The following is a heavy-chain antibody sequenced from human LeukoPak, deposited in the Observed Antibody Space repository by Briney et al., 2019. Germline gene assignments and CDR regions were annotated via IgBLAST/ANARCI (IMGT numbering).Heavy chain of an antibody. V-gene: IGHV1-69*04. CDR2: IIPILGIA. Sequence: ASVTVSCKASGGTFSSYAISWVRQAPGQGLEWMGRIIPILGIANYAQKFQGRVTITADKSTSTAYMELSSLRSEDTAVYYCARATRGMDVWGQGTTVTVSS. D-gene: IGHD2-15*01. J-gene: IGHJ6*02. CDR3: ARATRGMDV. CDR1: GGTFSSYA.